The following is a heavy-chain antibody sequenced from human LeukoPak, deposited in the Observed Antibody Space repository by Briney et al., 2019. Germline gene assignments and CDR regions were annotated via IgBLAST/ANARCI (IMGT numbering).Heavy chain of an antibody. Sequence: SVKVSCKASGYTFTGHYLHWVRQAPGQGLEWMGGIIPIFGTANYAQKFQGRVTITTDESTSTAYMELSSLRSEDTAVYYCARIAVAGPAGYWGQGTLVTVSS. J-gene: IGHJ4*02. CDR3: ARIAVAGPAGY. V-gene: IGHV1-69*05. D-gene: IGHD6-19*01. CDR1: GYTFTGHY. CDR2: IIPIFGTA.